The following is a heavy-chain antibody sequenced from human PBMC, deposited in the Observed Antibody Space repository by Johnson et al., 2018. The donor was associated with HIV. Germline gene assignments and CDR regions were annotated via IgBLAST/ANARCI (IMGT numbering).Heavy chain of an antibody. D-gene: IGHD7-27*01. CDR1: GFNFDDYD. Sequence: MQLVESGGGVVRPGGSLRLSCAVSGFNFDDYDMSWVRQIPGKGLEWVSTINWNGDYIGYAVSVKGRFTISRDNAKKSLYLQMNSLRAEDTDLYYCARNPTTQYSRLTGDFGAFDIWGQGTMVTVS. CDR3: ARNPTTQYSRLTGDFGAFDI. CDR2: INWNGDYI. V-gene: IGHV3-20*04. J-gene: IGHJ3*02.